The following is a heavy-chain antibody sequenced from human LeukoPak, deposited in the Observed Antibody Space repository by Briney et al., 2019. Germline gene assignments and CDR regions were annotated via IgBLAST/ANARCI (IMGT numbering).Heavy chain of an antibody. CDR1: GFTVSSNY. D-gene: IGHD1-1*01. J-gene: IGHJ6*02. CDR3: AREKLERRWIDYYYYYGMDV. CDR2: IYSGGST. Sequence: GGSLRLSCAASGFTVSSNYMSWVRQAPGKGLEWVSFIYSGGSTYYADSVKGRFTISRHNSKNKLYLQMNSLRAEDTAVYYCAREKLERRWIDYYYYYGMDVWGQGTTVTVSS. V-gene: IGHV3-53*04.